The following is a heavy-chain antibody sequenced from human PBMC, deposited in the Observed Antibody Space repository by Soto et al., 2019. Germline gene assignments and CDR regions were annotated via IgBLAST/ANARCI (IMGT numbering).Heavy chain of an antibody. CDR2: ISSSSSYI. CDR3: ARLYSSGWYGLVY. CDR1: GFTFSSYS. D-gene: IGHD6-19*01. V-gene: IGHV3-21*01. Sequence: EVQLVESGGGLVKPGGSLRLSCAASGFTFSSYSMNWVRQAPGKGLEWVSSISSSSSYIYYADSVKGRFTISRDNAKNSLYLQMNSLRAEDTAVYYCARLYSSGWYGLVYWGQGTLVTVSS. J-gene: IGHJ4*02.